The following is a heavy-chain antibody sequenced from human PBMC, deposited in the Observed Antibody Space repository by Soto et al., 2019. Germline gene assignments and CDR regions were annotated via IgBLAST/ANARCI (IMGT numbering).Heavy chain of an antibody. CDR1: GGSISSSNW. J-gene: IGHJ6*02. V-gene: IGHV4-4*02. CDR2: IYHSGSA. CDR3: ARGGVFGVVIIPHPYYYYYYGMDV. D-gene: IGHD3-3*01. Sequence: SETLSLSSADSGGSISSSNWCSWVRHPTGKALEWIGEIYHSGSARYNPSLQSRDIISVDKSKIQFSLKLSSVTAADTAVYYCARGGVFGVVIIPHPYYYYYYGMDVWGQGTTVTVSS.